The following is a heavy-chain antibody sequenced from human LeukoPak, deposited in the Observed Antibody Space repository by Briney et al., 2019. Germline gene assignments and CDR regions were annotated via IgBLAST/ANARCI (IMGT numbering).Heavy chain of an antibody. J-gene: IGHJ4*02. Sequence: SETLSLTCTVSGDSLSSYYWSWLRQSPGKGLEWIGYIYYSGSTNYNPSLKSRVTISVDTSKNQSSLKLSSVTAADTAVYYCARGKGKKYSYGHDYWGQGTLVTVSS. CDR1: GDSLSSYY. CDR3: ARGKGKKYSYGHDY. V-gene: IGHV4-59*08. CDR2: IYYSGST. D-gene: IGHD5-18*01.